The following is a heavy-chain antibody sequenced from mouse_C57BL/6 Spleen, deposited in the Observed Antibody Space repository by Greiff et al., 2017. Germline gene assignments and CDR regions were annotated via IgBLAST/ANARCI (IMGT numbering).Heavy chain of an antibody. CDR1: GFTFSSYA. CDR2: ISDGGSYT. Sequence: EVMLVESGGGLVKPGGSLKLSCAASGFTFSSYAMSWVRQTPEKRLEWVATISDGGSYTYYPDNVKGRFTISRDNAKNNLYLQMSHLKSEDTAMYYCARDRGREYFDYWGQGTTLTVSS. CDR3: ARDRGREYFDY. J-gene: IGHJ2*01. V-gene: IGHV5-4*01.